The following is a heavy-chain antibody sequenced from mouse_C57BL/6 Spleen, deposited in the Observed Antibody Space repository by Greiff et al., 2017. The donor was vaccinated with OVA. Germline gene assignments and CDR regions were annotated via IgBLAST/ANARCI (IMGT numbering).Heavy chain of an antibody. CDR2: INPSNGGT. CDR1: GYTFTSYW. J-gene: IGHJ4*01. V-gene: IGHV1-53*01. D-gene: IGHD4-1*02. CDR3: ARNSNWDDYAMDY. Sequence: QVQLQQSGTELVKPGASVKLSCKASGYTFTSYWMHWVKQRPGQGLEWIGNINPSNGGTNYNEKFKSKATLTVDKSSSTAYMQLSSLTSEDSAVYYCARNSNWDDYAMDYWGQGTSVTVSS.